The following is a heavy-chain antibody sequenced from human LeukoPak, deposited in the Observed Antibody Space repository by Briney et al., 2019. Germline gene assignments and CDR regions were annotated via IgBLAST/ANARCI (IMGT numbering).Heavy chain of an antibody. Sequence: PGGSLRLSCAASGFTFSSYGMSWVRQPPGKGLERIGEINHSGSTNYNPSLKSRVTISVDTSKNQFSLKLSSVTAADTAVYYCARGALWLRYHWFDPWGQGTLVTVSS. J-gene: IGHJ5*02. CDR2: INHSGST. CDR1: GFTFSSYG. D-gene: IGHD3-10*01. CDR3: ARGALWLRYHWFDP. V-gene: IGHV4-34*01.